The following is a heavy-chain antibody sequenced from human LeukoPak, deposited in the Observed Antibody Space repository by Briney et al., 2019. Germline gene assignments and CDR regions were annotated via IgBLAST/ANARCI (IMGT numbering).Heavy chain of an antibody. J-gene: IGHJ6*02. CDR1: GFTFSYYE. V-gene: IGHV3-48*03. D-gene: IGHD3-22*01. CDR2: ISSSSSTI. Sequence: GGSLRLSCAASGFTFSYYEMLWVRQAPGKGLEWVSYISSSSSTIYYADSVKGRFPISRDNAKNSLYLQMNSLRAEDTAVYYCASGYYYDTSGFRGGYYYYGMDVWGQGTTVTLSS. CDR3: ASGYYYDTSGFRGGYYYYGMDV.